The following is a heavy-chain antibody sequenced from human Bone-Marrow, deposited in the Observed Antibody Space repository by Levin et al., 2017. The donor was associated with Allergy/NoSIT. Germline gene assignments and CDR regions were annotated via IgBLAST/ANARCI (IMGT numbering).Heavy chain of an antibody. Sequence: AASVKVSCAASGFTVSSNYMSWVRQAPGKGLEWVSVIYSGGSTYYADSVKGRFTISRDNSKNTLYLQMNSLRAEDTAVYYCARGGLKMATIGYFDYWGQGTLVTVSS. CDR2: IYSGGST. CDR1: GFTVSSNY. V-gene: IGHV3-53*01. D-gene: IGHD5-24*01. CDR3: ARGGLKMATIGYFDY. J-gene: IGHJ4*02.